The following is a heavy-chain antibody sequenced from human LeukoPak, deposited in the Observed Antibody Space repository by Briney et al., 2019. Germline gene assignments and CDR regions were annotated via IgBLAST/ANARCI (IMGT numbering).Heavy chain of an antibody. D-gene: IGHD5-18*01. Sequence: KPSETLSLTCAVYGGSFSGYYWSWIRQHPGKGLEWIGYIYYSGSTYYNPSLKSRVTISVDTSKNQFSLKLSSVTAADTAVYYCATDTEYYYYYGMDVWGQGTTVTVSS. J-gene: IGHJ6*02. V-gene: IGHV4-31*11. CDR2: IYYSGST. CDR1: GGSFSGYY. CDR3: ATDTEYYYYYGMDV.